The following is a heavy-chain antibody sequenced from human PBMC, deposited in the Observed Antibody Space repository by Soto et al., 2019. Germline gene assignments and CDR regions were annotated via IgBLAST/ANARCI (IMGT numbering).Heavy chain of an antibody. J-gene: IGHJ4*02. V-gene: IGHV2-70*01. CDR2: IVWDDDK. D-gene: IGHD6-19*01. CDR1: GFSLSTSGMC. Sequence: VSGPTLVNPTQTLTLTCTFSGFSLSTSGMCVSWIRQPPGKALEWLALIVWDDDKYYSTSLKTRLTISKDTSKNQVVLTMTNMDPVDTATYYCARIRLESDSSGWYAFDYWGQGTLVTVSS. CDR3: ARIRLESDSSGWYAFDY.